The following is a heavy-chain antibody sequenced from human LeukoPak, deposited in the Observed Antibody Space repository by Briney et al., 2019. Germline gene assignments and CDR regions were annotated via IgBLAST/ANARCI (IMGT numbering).Heavy chain of an antibody. Sequence: PGGSLRLSCAASGFTFSSYSMNWVRQAPGKGLEWVSSISSSSSYIYYADSVKGRFTISRDNAKNSLYLQMNSLRAEDTAVYYCARDRPIYDSSGYYYGTYFDYWGQGTLVTVSS. J-gene: IGHJ4*02. CDR2: ISSSSSYI. CDR1: GFTFSSYS. CDR3: ARDRPIYDSSGYYYGTYFDY. V-gene: IGHV3-21*01. D-gene: IGHD3-22*01.